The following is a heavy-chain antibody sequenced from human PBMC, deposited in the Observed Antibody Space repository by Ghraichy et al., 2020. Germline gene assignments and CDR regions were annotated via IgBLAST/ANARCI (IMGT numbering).Heavy chain of an antibody. CDR3: ARDGSSGWYAFSWFDP. D-gene: IGHD6-19*01. Sequence: SETLSLTCTVSGGSISSGSYYWSWIRQPAGKGLEGFGRISTSGSTNYNPSLMSRVTISVDTSKNQFSLKLSSVTAADTAVYYCARDGSSGWYAFSWFDPWGQGTLVTVSS. CDR2: ISTSGST. J-gene: IGHJ5*02. CDR1: GGSISSGSYY. V-gene: IGHV4-61*02.